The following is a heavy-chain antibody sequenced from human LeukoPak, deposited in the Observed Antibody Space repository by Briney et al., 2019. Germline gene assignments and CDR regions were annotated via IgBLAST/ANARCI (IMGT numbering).Heavy chain of an antibody. J-gene: IGHJ4*02. CDR2: MHPGDSDT. V-gene: IGHV5-51*01. CDR3: ARQSRDGSKTRGYYFDY. Sequence: GESLKISCKGFGYSFTNFWIGWVRQMPGKGLEWMGIMHPGDSDTRYSPSFQGQVTISADKSISTVYLQWSSLKASDTAMYYCARQSRDGSKTRGYYFDYWGQGTLVTVS. CDR1: GYSFTNFW. D-gene: IGHD3-10*01.